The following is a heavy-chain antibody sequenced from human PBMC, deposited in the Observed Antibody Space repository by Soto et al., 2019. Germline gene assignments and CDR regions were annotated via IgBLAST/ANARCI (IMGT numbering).Heavy chain of an antibody. Sequence: GTSVEFCCKESGYTFTSYGISWVRQAPGQGLEWMGWISAYNGNTNYAQKLQGRVTMTTDTSTSTAYMELRSLRSDDTAVYYCARDGLGMDVWGQGTTVTVSS. CDR1: GYTFTSYG. V-gene: IGHV1-18*01. D-gene: IGHD2-2*03. CDR2: ISAYNGNT. CDR3: ARDGLGMDV. J-gene: IGHJ6*02.